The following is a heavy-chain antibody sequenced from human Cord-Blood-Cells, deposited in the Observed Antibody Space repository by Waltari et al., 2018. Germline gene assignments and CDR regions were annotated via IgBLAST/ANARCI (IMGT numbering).Heavy chain of an antibody. Sequence: QVQLVQSGAAVKKPGASVQVSCKASGYTFTGYSMHWVRQAPGQGLEWMGWINPNSGGTNYAQKFQGRVTMTRDTSISTAYMELSRLRSDDTAVYYCAFGGPMVRGALYAFDIWGQGTMVTVSS. V-gene: IGHV1-2*02. CDR3: AFGGPMVRGALYAFDI. CDR1: GYTFTGYS. J-gene: IGHJ3*02. D-gene: IGHD3-10*01. CDR2: INPNSGGT.